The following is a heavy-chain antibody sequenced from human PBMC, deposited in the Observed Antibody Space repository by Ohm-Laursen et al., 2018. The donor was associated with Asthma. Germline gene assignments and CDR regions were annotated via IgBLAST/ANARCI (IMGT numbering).Heavy chain of an antibody. D-gene: IGHD2-15*01. CDR2: ISYDGSNK. J-gene: IGHJ6*02. CDR1: GFTFSSYG. V-gene: IGHV3-30*18. Sequence: SLRLSCAASGFTFSSYGMHWVRQAPGKGLEWVAVISYDGSNKYYADSVKGRFTISRDNSKNTLYLQMNSLRAEDTAVYYCAKTIVVVVAADLSYGMDVWGQGTTVTVSS. CDR3: AKTIVVVVAADLSYGMDV.